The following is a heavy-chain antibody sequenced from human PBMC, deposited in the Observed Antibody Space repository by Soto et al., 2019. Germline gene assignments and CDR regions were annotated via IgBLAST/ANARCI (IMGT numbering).Heavy chain of an antibody. CDR1: GFTFSSYG. CDR2: ISYDGSNK. D-gene: IGHD2-15*01. CDR3: SKDVGVDFDY. V-gene: IGHV3-30*18. J-gene: IGHJ4*02. Sequence: GGSLRLSCAASGFTFSSYGMHWVRQAPGKGLEWVAVISYDGSNKYYADSVKGRFTISRDNSKNTLYLQMNSLRAEDTAVYYCSKDVGVDFDYWGQGTLVTVSS.